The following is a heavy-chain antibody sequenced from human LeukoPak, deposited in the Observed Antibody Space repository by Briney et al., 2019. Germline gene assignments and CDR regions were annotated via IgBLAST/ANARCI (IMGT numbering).Heavy chain of an antibody. CDR1: GGSFSGYY. J-gene: IGHJ4*02. CDR2: INHSGST. D-gene: IGHD2-15*01. CDR3: ARVHCSGGSCYGVDS. Sequence: PSETLSLTCAVYGGSFSGYYWSWIRQPPGKGLEWIGEINHSGSTNYNPSLKSRVTISVDTSKNQFSLKLSSVTAADTAVYYCARVHCSGGSCYGVDSWGQGTLVTVSS. V-gene: IGHV4-34*01.